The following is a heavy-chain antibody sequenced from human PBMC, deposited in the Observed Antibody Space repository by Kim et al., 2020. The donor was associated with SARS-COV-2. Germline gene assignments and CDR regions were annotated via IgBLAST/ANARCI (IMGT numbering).Heavy chain of an antibody. CDR3: TTVPYYGDYVLDY. Sequence: YAAPVKGRFTISRDDSKNTLYLQMNSLKTEDTAVYYCTTVPYYGDYVLDYWGQGTLVTVSS. D-gene: IGHD4-17*01. V-gene: IGHV3-15*01. J-gene: IGHJ4*02.